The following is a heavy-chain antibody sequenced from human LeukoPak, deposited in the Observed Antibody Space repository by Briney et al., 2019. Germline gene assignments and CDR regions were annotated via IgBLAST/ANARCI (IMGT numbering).Heavy chain of an antibody. D-gene: IGHD3-10*01. CDR1: GGSFSGYY. CDR2: INHSGST. J-gene: IGHJ4*02. Sequence: SETLSLTCAVYGGSFSGYYWSWIRQPPGKGLEWIGEINHSGSTNYNPSLKSRVTISVDTSKNQFSLKLSSVTAADTAVYYCARDGVVTMELDFWGQGTLVTVSS. CDR3: ARDGVVTMELDF. V-gene: IGHV4-34*01.